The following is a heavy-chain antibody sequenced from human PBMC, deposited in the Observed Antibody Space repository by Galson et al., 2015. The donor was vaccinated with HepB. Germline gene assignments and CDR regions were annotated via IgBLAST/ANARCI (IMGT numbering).Heavy chain of an antibody. Sequence: CTVSGGSISSGGYYWSWIRQHPGKGLEWIGYIYYSGSTYYNPSLKSRVTISVDTSKNQFSLKLSSVTAADTAVYYCARVNLAEIVGATTLDYWGQGTLVTVSS. J-gene: IGHJ4*02. D-gene: IGHD1-26*01. CDR3: ARVNLAEIVGATTLDY. CDR2: IYYSGST. V-gene: IGHV4-31*03. CDR1: GGSISSGGYY.